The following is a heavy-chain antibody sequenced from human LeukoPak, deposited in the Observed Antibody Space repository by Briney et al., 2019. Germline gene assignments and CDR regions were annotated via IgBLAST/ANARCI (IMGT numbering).Heavy chain of an antibody. Sequence: GGSLRLSCAASGSTFSSYEMNWVRQAPGKGLEWVSYISSSGSTIYYADSVKGRFTISRDNSKNTLYLQMNSLRAEDTAVYYCAKDSSGSYLGAFDIWGQGTMVTVSS. CDR1: GSTFSSYE. V-gene: IGHV3-48*03. D-gene: IGHD1-26*01. CDR2: ISSSGSTI. CDR3: AKDSSGSYLGAFDI. J-gene: IGHJ3*02.